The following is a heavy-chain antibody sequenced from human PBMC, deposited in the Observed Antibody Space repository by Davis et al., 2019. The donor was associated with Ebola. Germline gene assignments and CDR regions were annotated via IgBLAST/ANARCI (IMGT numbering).Heavy chain of an antibody. CDR2: IFPGDSDT. V-gene: IGHV5-51*01. CDR3: ARGTNGYNPGGYFDS. Sequence: PGGSLRLSCKASGYSFTSYWIVWVRQMPGKGLECMGIIFPGDSDTRYSPSFQGQVTISADKSITTAYLQWSSLKASDTAIYYCARGTNGYNPGGYFDSWGQGTLVTVSS. J-gene: IGHJ4*02. D-gene: IGHD5-24*01. CDR1: GYSFTSYW.